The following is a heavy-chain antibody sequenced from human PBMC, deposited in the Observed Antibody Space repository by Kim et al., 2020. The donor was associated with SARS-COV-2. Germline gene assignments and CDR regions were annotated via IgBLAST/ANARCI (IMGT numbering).Heavy chain of an antibody. V-gene: IGHV3-21*01. CDR1: GFTFSSYS. J-gene: IGHJ4*02. CDR3: ARGGIAVAEVPSDFDY. CDR2: ISSSSSYI. Sequence: GGSLRLSCAASGFTFSSYSMNWVRQAPGKGLEWVSSISSSSSYIYYADSVKGRFTISRDNAKNSLYLQMNSLRAEDTAVYYCARGGIAVAEVPSDFDYWGQGTLVTVSS. D-gene: IGHD6-19*01.